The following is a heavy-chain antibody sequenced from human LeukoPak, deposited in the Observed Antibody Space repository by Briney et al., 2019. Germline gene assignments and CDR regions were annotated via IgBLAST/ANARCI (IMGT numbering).Heavy chain of an antibody. CDR1: GGSFSGYY. CDR3: ATGRNGVVPAPILGVGHWAYYQYMDV. Sequence: PWETLSLTCAASGGSFSGYYWSWIRQPPGKGLEWIGEINHSGSTNYNPSLKSRVTISVDTSKNQFSLRLNSVTAADTAVYFCATGRNGVVPAPILGVGHWAYYQYMDVWCKGTAVMVTS. V-gene: IGHV4-34*01. D-gene: IGHD2-2*02. J-gene: IGHJ6*03. CDR2: INHSGST.